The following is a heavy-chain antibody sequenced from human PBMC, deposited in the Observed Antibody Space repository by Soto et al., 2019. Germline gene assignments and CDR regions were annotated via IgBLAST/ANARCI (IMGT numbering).Heavy chain of an antibody. V-gene: IGHV3-23*01. CDR1: GFTFSSYA. J-gene: IGHJ4*02. CDR2: ISGSGGST. CDR3: AKRPRIDYSSGWYDY. D-gene: IGHD6-19*01. Sequence: RRLSCAASGFTFSSYAMSWVRQAPGKGLEWVSAISGSGGSTYYADSVKGRFTISRDNSKNTLYLQMNSLRAEGTAVYYCAKRPRIDYSSGWYDYWGQGTLVTVSS.